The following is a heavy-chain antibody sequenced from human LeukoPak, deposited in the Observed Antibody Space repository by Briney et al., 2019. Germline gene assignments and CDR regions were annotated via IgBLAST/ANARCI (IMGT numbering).Heavy chain of an antibody. D-gene: IGHD1-1*01. CDR3: AKLRGPTSGAPDY. CDR1: GFTFYNYA. Sequence: PGGSLRLSCAASGFTFYNYAMAWVRQAPGKGLEWVSTISSSGGSTYYADSVKGRFTISRDNSKNTLYLQMNSLRAEDTALYYCAKLRGPTSGAPDYWGQGTLVTVSS. CDR2: ISSSGGST. V-gene: IGHV3-23*01. J-gene: IGHJ4*02.